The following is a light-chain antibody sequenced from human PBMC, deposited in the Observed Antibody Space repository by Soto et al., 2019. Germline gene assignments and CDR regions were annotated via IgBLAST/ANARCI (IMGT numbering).Light chain of an antibody. CDR2: STS. Sequence: IHMTQSPSTLSGSVGDRVTITCRASQTISSWLAWYQQKPGKAPNLLIYSTSTLQSGAPSRFSGSGSGTDFTLTINSLQPEDFATYYCQQAYDIPRTFGQGTKVDIK. CDR3: QQAYDIPRT. V-gene: IGKV1-39*01. CDR1: QTISSW. J-gene: IGKJ1*01.